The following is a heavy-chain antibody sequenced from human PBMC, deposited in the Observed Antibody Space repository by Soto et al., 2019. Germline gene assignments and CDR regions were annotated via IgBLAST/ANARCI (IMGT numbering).Heavy chain of an antibody. J-gene: IGHJ6*02. V-gene: IGHV1-69*06. CDR1: GGTFSSYA. D-gene: IGHD3-10*01. Sequence: SVKVSCKASGGTFSSYAISWVRQAPGQGLEWMGGIIPIFGTANYAQKFQGRVTITADKSTSTAYMELSSLRSEDTAVYYCARGIMVRGVIITSQSGDYYYYGMDVWG. CDR3: ARGIMVRGVIITSQSGDYYYYGMDV. CDR2: IIPIFGTA.